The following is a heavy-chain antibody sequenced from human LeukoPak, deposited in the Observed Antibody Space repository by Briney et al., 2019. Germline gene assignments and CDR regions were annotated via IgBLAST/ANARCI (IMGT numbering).Heavy chain of an antibody. CDR1: GFTFSSYS. V-gene: IGHV3-48*04. CDR2: ISSGSINI. J-gene: IGHJ3*01. CDR3: AREGSGSYEGML. D-gene: IGHD1-26*01. Sequence: GGSLRLSCAASGFTFSSYSMNWVRLAPGKGLEWVSSISSGSINIYYADSVKGRFTISRDNAKNSLYLQMKSLGAEDTAVYYCAREGSGSYEGMLWGQGTMVTVSS.